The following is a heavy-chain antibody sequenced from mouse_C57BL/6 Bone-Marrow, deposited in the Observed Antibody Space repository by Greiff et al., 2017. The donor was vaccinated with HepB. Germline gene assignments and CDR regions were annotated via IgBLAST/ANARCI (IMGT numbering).Heavy chain of an antibody. J-gene: IGHJ1*03. D-gene: IGHD2-3*01. V-gene: IGHV14-4*01. CDR1: GFNIKDDY. CDR2: IDPENGDT. CDR3: ARWRDGYFYWYFDV. Sequence: HVKQSGAELVRPGASVKLSCTASGFNIKDDYMHWVKQRPEQGLEWIGWIDPENGDTEYASKFQGKATITADTSSNTAYLQLSSLTSEDSAVYFCARWRDGYFYWYFDVWGTGTTVTVSS.